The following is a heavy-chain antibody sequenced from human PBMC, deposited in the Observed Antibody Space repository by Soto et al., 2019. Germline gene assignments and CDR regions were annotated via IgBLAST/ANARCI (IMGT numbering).Heavy chain of an antibody. CDR3: ARDLWGYCGTDCYPLDV. Sequence: SETLSLTCTVSGGSISSSSYYWGWIRQPPGKGLEWIGSFYYSGSTYYNPSLKSRVTISVDTSKNQFSLKLSSVTAADTALYYCARDLWGYCGTDCYPLDVWGQGTTVTVS. CDR1: GGSISSSSYY. D-gene: IGHD2-21*02. CDR2: FYYSGST. V-gene: IGHV4-39*07. J-gene: IGHJ6*02.